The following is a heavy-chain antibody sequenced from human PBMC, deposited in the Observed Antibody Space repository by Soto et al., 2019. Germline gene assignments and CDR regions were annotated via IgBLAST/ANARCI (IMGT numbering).Heavy chain of an antibody. Sequence: QVQLVQSGAEVKKPGSSVKVSCKASGGTFSSYTISWVRQAPGQGLEWMGRIIPILGIANYAQKFQGRVTITADKSTSTAYMERSSLRSEDTAVYYCARVGSTTGTTGAFDIWGQGTMVTVSS. V-gene: IGHV1-69*02. CDR1: GGTFSSYT. CDR2: IIPILGIA. D-gene: IGHD1-1*01. CDR3: ARVGSTTGTTGAFDI. J-gene: IGHJ3*02.